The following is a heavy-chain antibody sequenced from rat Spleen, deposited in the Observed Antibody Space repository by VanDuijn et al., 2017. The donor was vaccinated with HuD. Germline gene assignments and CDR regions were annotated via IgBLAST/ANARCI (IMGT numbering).Heavy chain of an antibody. J-gene: IGHJ4*01. V-gene: IGHV5-7*01. CDR3: ARHNSGYGVMDA. D-gene: IGHD4-3*01. CDR1: GFTFSDYY. Sequence: EVQLVESGGDLVQPGRSMKLSCAASGFTFSDYYMAWVRQAPKKGLEWVATISYDGSSTYYRDSVKGRFTISRDNAKSTLYLQMDSLRSEDTATYYGARHNSGYGVMDAWGQGASVTVSS. CDR2: ISYDGSST.